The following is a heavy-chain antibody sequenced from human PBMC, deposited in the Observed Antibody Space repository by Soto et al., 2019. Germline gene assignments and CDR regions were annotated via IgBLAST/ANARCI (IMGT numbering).Heavy chain of an antibody. Sequence: GGSLRLSCAASGFTFSSYGMHWVRQAPGKGLEWVAVISYDGSNKYYADSVKGRFTISRDNSKNTLYLQMNSLRAEDTAVYYCAKSRGRLGSGYYSYFDYWGQGTLVTVSS. J-gene: IGHJ4*02. V-gene: IGHV3-30*18. CDR1: GFTFSSYG. CDR2: ISYDGSNK. CDR3: AKSRGRLGSGYYSYFDY. D-gene: IGHD3-3*01.